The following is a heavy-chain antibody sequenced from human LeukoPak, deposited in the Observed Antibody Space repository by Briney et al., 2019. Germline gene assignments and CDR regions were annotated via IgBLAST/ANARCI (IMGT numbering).Heavy chain of an antibody. Sequence: GGSLRLSCAASGFTFSSYAMSWVRQAPGKGLEWVAVISYDGSNKYYADSVKGRFTISRDNSKNTLYLQMNSLRAEDTAVYYCARVGKSIAAAGFDYWGQGTLVTVSS. CDR2: ISYDGSNK. CDR1: GFTFSSYA. CDR3: ARVGKSIAAAGFDY. D-gene: IGHD6-13*01. V-gene: IGHV3-30-3*01. J-gene: IGHJ4*02.